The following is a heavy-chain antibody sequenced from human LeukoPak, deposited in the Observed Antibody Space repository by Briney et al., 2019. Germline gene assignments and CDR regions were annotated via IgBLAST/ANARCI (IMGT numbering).Heavy chain of an antibody. CDR1: GYRFTSYW. V-gene: IGHV5-51*01. Sequence: PGESLKISRKGSGYRFTSYWIGWVRQMPGKGLEWMGIIYPGDSETRTSPSFQGQVTISADKSISTAYLHWSSMKASDTAMYYCARIYCSSTICSYYYGKDVWGQGTTVTVSS. D-gene: IGHD2-2*01. J-gene: IGHJ6*02. CDR3: ARIYCSSTICSYYYGKDV. CDR2: IYPGDSET.